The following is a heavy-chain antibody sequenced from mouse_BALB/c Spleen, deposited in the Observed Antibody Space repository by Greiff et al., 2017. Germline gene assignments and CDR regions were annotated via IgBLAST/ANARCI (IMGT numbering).Heavy chain of an antibody. CDR3: ARLGRGENFDY. CDR2: ISSGGSYT. J-gene: IGHJ2*01. CDR1: GFTFSSYA. V-gene: IGHV5-9-3*01. Sequence: EVQLQESGGGLVKPGGSLKLSCAASGFTFSSYAMPWVRQTPEKRLEWVATISSGGSYTYYPDSVKGRFTISRDNAKNTLYLQMSSLRSEDTAMYYCARLGRGENFDYWGQGTPLTVSA. D-gene: IGHD4-1*01.